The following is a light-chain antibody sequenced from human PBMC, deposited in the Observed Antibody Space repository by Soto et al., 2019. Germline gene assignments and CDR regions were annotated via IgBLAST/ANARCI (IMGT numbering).Light chain of an antibody. Sequence: AIRMTQSPSSFSASTGDRVTITCRASQGISSYLAWYQQKPGKAPKLLIYAASTLQSGVPSRFSGSGSGTDFTLTISCLQSEAVATYYCQQYYSYPPYTFGQGTKLEIK. CDR3: QQYYSYPPYT. J-gene: IGKJ2*01. CDR2: AAS. V-gene: IGKV1-8*01. CDR1: QGISSY.